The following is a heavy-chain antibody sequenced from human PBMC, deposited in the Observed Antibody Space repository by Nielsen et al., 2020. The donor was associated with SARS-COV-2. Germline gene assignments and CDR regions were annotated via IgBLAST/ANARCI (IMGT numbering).Heavy chain of an antibody. V-gene: IGHV4-30-4*07. J-gene: IGHJ4*02. CDR3: ARATYCGGDCYATDE. CDR1: GVSIRDGYS. CDR2: VYYSGHS. Sequence: SETLSLTCAVSGVSIRDGYSWSWIRPAPGGGLEWIGYVYYSGHSYYNPSLKSRSAISLDPSKNQFSLRLTSMTAADTAVYYCARATYCGGDCYATDEWGQGTLVTVSS. D-gene: IGHD2-21*02.